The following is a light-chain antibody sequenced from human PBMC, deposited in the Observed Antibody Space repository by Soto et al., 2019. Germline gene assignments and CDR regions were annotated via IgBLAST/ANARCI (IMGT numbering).Light chain of an antibody. CDR1: QSINNW. Sequence: DLQMTQSPSTLSASVGDRVTITCRASQSINNWLAWYQQKPGKAPKLLIYEASSLERGVPSRFSGSGSGTEFTLTISSLQPDDFATYYCQQYNSYSTWTFGQGTKVEIK. CDR2: EAS. J-gene: IGKJ1*01. V-gene: IGKV1-5*01. CDR3: QQYNSYSTWT.